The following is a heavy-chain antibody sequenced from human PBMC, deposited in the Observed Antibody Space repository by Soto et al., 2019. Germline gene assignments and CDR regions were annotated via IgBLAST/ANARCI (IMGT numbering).Heavy chain of an antibody. J-gene: IGHJ4*02. V-gene: IGHV1-18*04. CDR1: GYTFTSYG. Sequence: QVQLVQSRGEVMKPGASVKVSCKASGYTFTSYGISWLRQAPGQGLEWIGWISVYYGNTNYAQKFQGRVTMTTDTATTTAYIERRSLRSDVSAVYYCPREHRAILVTINAEFESCGQRTLVTVSS. CDR3: PREHRAILVTINAEFES. CDR2: ISVYYGNT. D-gene: IGHD2-21*01.